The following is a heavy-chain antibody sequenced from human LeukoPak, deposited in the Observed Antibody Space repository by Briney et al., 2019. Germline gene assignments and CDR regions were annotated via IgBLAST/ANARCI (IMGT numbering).Heavy chain of an antibody. CDR1: GYTFTGYY. CDR2: MNPNSGNT. V-gene: IGHV1-8*02. CDR3: ASLPLSSGYDH. Sequence: ASVKVSCKASGYTFTGYYMHWVRQATGQGLEWMGWMNPNSGNTGYVQKFQGRVTMTRNTSISTAYMELSSLRSEDTAVYYCASLPLSSGYDHWGQGTLVTVSS. D-gene: IGHD3-22*01. J-gene: IGHJ4*02.